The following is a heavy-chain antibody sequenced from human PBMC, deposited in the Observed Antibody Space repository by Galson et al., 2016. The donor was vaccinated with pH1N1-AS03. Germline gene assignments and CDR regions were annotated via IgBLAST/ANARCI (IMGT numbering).Heavy chain of an antibody. V-gene: IGHV3-30*04. D-gene: IGHD5-24*01. CDR3: ARGNYRDAYNAINS. Sequence: SLRLSCAASGFAFHTYFMHWVRQAPGKGLDWVALISHDGSKQIYADSVKGRFTISRDNPRNTVYLQMNTLTTEDTAVYYCARGNYRDAYNAINSWGHGALVTVSS. J-gene: IGHJ5*01. CDR1: GFAFHTYF. CDR2: ISHDGSKQ.